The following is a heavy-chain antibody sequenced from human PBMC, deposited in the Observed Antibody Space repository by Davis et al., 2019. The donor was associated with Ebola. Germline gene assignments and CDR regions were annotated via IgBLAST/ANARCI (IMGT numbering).Heavy chain of an antibody. CDR3: ARGGTWNLDYGIDV. V-gene: IGHV1-69*04. Sequence: AASVKVSCKASGGTFGSDGISWVRQAPGQGLEWMGRIIPIVGIANYAPKFQGRVTITADKSTSTANMEVNSLRSEDTAVYYCARGGTWNLDYGIDVWGQGTTVTVSS. CDR1: GGTFGSDG. CDR2: IIPIVGIA. J-gene: IGHJ6*02. D-gene: IGHD1-1*01.